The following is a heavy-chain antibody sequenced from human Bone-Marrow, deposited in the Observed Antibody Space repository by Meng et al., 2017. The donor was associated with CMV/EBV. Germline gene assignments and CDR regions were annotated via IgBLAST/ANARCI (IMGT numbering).Heavy chain of an antibody. CDR1: GFTFSSYW. Sequence: GGSLRLSCAASGFTFSSYWMHWVRQVPGKGLVWVSRINSDGSSTSYVDSVKGRFTISRDNAKNTLYLQMNSLRAEDTAVYYCARVGDYDSSEDYWGQGTLVTVSS. D-gene: IGHD3-22*01. V-gene: IGHV3-74*01. CDR3: ARVGDYDSSEDY. CDR2: INSDGSST. J-gene: IGHJ4*02.